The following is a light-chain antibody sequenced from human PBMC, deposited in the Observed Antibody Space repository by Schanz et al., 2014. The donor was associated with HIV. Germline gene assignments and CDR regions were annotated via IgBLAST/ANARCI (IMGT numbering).Light chain of an antibody. V-gene: IGLV2-8*01. Sequence: QSVLTQPPSASGSPGQSVTISCTGTSSDVGGYNHVSWHQQPPGKAPKLMIYEVIKRPSGVPDRFSGSKSGSTASLTVSGLQPEDEADYYCSSFAGSNIPWVFGGGTKLTVL. J-gene: IGLJ3*02. CDR2: EVI. CDR1: SSDVGGYNH. CDR3: SSFAGSNIPWV.